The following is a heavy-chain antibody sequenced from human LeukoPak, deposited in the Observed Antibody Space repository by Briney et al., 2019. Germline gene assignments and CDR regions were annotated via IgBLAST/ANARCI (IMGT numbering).Heavy chain of an antibody. CDR3: ARVGGYYPDY. D-gene: IGHD3-22*01. J-gene: IGHJ4*02. CDR2: IYYIGSP. Sequence: PSETLSLTCTVSGGSISSYYWSWIRQPPGKGLEWIGYIYYIGSPTYNPSLKSRVTISVDTSKNQFSLKLTSVTAADTAVYYCARVGGYYPDYWGQGILVTVSS. V-gene: IGHV4-59*01. CDR1: GGSISSYY.